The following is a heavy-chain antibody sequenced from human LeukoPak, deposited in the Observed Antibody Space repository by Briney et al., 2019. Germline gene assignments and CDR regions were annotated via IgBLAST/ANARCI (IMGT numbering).Heavy chain of an antibody. Sequence: SETLSLTCTVSGGSISSNYWSWIRQPPGKRLEWIGYIYYSGSTSYNPSLTSRVTISVDTSNNQFSLKLSSVTAVDTAVYYCARLTLYSYGNLDYWGQGTLVTVSS. V-gene: IGHV4-59*01. CDR2: IYYSGST. J-gene: IGHJ4*02. D-gene: IGHD5-18*01. CDR3: ARLTLYSYGNLDY. CDR1: GGSISSNY.